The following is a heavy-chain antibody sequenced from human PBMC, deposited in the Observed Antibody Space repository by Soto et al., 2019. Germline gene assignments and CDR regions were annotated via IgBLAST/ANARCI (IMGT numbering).Heavy chain of an antibody. D-gene: IGHD6-6*01. CDR1: GYTFTSYY. V-gene: IGHV1-46*01. CDR3: ARVPSPKLAQRVYGMDV. CDR2: INPSGGST. J-gene: IGHJ6*02. Sequence: ASVKVSCKASGYTFTSYYMHWVRQAPGQGLEWMGIINPSGGSTSYAQKFQGRVTMTRDTSTSTVYMELSSLRSEDTAVYYCARVPSPKLAQRVYGMDVWGQGTTVTVSS.